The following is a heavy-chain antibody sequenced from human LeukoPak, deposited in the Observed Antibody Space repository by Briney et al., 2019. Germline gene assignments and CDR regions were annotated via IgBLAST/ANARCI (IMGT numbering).Heavy chain of an antibody. CDR2: ISSASNYL. Sequence: GGSLRLSCGASGFSFSDYGMHWVRQAPGKGLEWVSSISSASNYLYYADSVKGRFTISRDNAKKSLYLQMNSLGAEDTAVYYCAGILVSGSFYRDYWGQGTLVTVSS. J-gene: IGHJ4*02. V-gene: IGHV3-21*01. CDR1: GFSFSDYG. CDR3: AGILVSGSFYRDY. D-gene: IGHD1-26*01.